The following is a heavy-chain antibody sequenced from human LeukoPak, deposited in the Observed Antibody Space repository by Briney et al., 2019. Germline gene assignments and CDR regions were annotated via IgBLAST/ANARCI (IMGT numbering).Heavy chain of an antibody. J-gene: IGHJ4*02. CDR1: GGSICSSSYY. CDR3: ARQAGIEAPPGYFDY. CDR2: IYYSGST. D-gene: IGHD6-13*01. V-gene: IGHV4-39*01. Sequence: SETLSLTCTVSGGSICSSSYYAGWIRQPPGKGLEWIGSIYYSGSTYYNPSLKSRVTISVDTSKNQFSLKLSSVTAADTAVDYCARQAGIEAPPGYFDYWGQGTLVTVSS.